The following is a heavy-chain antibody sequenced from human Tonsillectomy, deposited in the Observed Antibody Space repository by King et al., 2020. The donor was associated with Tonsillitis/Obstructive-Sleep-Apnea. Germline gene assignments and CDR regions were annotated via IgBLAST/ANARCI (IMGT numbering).Heavy chain of an antibody. D-gene: IGHD3-22*01. V-gene: IGHV1-46*01. Sequence: AQLVQSGAEVKKPGASVKVSCKASGYTFTSYYMHWVRQAPGQGLEWMGIIKPSGGSTSYAQKFQGRVTMTRDTSTSTVYMELSSLRSEDTAVYYCARDHGYYYDSSGYSWMDYWGQGTLVTVSS. CDR1: GYTFTSYY. J-gene: IGHJ4*02. CDR3: ARDHGYYYDSSGYSWMDY. CDR2: IKPSGGST.